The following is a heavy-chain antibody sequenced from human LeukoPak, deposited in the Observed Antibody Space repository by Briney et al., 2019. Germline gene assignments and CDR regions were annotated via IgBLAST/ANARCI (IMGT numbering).Heavy chain of an antibody. CDR3: ARPRTYYYDSSGYSLGY. CDR1: GYTFTSYA. J-gene: IGHJ4*02. V-gene: IGHV1-3*01. Sequence: ASVKVSCKASGYTFTSYAMHWVRQAPGQRLEWMGWINAGNGNTKYSQKFQGRVTITRDTSASTAYMELSSLRSEDTAVYYCARPRTYYYDSSGYSLGYWGQGTLVTVSS. D-gene: IGHD3-22*01. CDR2: INAGNGNT.